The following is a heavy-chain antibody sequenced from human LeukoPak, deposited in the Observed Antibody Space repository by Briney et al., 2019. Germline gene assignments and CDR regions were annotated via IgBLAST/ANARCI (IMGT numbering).Heavy chain of an antibody. CDR2: IIPIFGTA. CDR1: RGTFSSYG. CDR3: ASGKTYYYDSSGQFDY. J-gene: IGHJ4*02. V-gene: IGHV1-69*13. D-gene: IGHD3-22*01. Sequence: GASVKVSCKASRGTFSSYGISWVRQAPGQGLEWMGGIIPIFGTANYAQKFQGRVTITADQSTSTAYMELSSLRSEDTAVYYCASGKTYYYDSSGQFDYWGQGTLVTVSS.